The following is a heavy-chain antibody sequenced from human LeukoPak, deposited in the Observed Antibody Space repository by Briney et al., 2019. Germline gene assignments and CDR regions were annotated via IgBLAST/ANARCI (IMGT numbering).Heavy chain of an antibody. Sequence: GGSLRLSCAASGFPFSRYWMHWVRQAPGKGLVWLSRIDTDGSNTFYADSMKGRFTISRDNSKNTLYLQMNSLRAEDTAVYYCAKGGYYDIRGDSLVEYWGQGALVTVSS. V-gene: IGHV3-74*01. D-gene: IGHD3-22*01. J-gene: IGHJ4*02. CDR3: AKGGYYDIRGDSLVEY. CDR2: IDTDGSNT. CDR1: GFPFSRYW.